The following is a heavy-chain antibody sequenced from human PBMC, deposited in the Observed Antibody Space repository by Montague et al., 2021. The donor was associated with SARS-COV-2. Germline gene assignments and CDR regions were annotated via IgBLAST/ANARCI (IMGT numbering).Heavy chain of an antibody. Sequence: SETLSLTCAVYGGSFSGYYWSWIRQPPGKGLEWIGEINHSGSTKYNPSLKSRVTISVDTSKNPFSLKLSSVTAADTAVYYCARGLQRVVPGALGVGPYYYYYMDVWGKGTTVTVSS. D-gene: IGHD2-2*01. J-gene: IGHJ6*03. CDR3: ARGLQRVVPGALGVGPYYYYYMDV. CDR2: INHSGST. CDR1: GGSFSGYY. V-gene: IGHV4-34*01.